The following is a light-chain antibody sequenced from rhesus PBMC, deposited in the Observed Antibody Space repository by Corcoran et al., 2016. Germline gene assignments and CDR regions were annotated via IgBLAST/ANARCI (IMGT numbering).Light chain of an antibody. CDR1: QTISSY. V-gene: IGKV1-44*03. Sequence: DIQMTQSPSSLSASVGDRVTITCRASQTISSYLAWYQQKPGKVPKLLIYAASTLHSGVPSRFRGSVDGTDISITSSSRQPDDFATYDSQQHNSHPPTFGGGTKGELK. J-gene: IGKJ4*01. CDR2: AAS. CDR3: QQHNSHPPT.